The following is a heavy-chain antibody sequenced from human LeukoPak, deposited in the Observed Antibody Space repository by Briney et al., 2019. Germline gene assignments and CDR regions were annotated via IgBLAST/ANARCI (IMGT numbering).Heavy chain of an antibody. CDR1: GYTFTSYA. J-gene: IGHJ4*02. CDR2: INTNTGNP. D-gene: IGHD2-15*01. Sequence: GASVNVSCTASGYTFTSYAMNWVRQAPGQGLEWMGWINTNTGNPTYAQGFTGRFVFSLDTSVSTAYLQISSLKAEDTAVYYCATHELPFDYWGQGTLVTVSS. V-gene: IGHV7-4-1*02. CDR3: ATHELPFDY.